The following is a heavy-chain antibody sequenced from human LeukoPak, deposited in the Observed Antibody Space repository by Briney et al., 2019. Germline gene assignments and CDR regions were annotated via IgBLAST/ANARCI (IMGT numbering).Heavy chain of an antibody. J-gene: IGHJ2*01. Sequence: PGRSLRLSCAASGFTFSDYGMHWVRQAPGKGLEWVAVTWHDGRNKAHADSVKGRFTISRDNSKNTLYLQMNTLRAEDTAVYYCARDQRSWYFDLWGRGTLVTVSS. V-gene: IGHV3-33*01. CDR2: TWHDGRNK. CDR1: GFTFSDYG. CDR3: ARDQRSWYFDL.